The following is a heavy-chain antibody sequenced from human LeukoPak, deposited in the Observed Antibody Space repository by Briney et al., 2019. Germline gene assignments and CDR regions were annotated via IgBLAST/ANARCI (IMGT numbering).Heavy chain of an antibody. D-gene: IGHD6-19*01. CDR3: ARDSSGWALNWFDP. Sequence: ASVKVSCKASGYTFTSYGISWVRQAPGQGLEWMGWINPNSGGTNYAQKFQGRVTMTRDTSISTAYMELSRLRSDDTAVYYCARDSSGWALNWFDPWGQGTLVTVSS. J-gene: IGHJ5*02. CDR2: INPNSGGT. V-gene: IGHV1-2*02. CDR1: GYTFTSYG.